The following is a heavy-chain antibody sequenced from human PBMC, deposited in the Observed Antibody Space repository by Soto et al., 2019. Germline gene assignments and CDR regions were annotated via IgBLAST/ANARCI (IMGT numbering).Heavy chain of an antibody. Sequence: SVKVSCKASGGTFSSYTISWVRQAPGQGLEWMGRIIPILGIANYAQKFQGRVTITADKSTSTAYMELSSLRSEDTAVYYCAREPVGIAAAGDYYYYGMDVWGQGTTVTVSS. V-gene: IGHV1-69*04. CDR2: IIPILGIA. J-gene: IGHJ6*02. D-gene: IGHD6-13*01. CDR3: AREPVGIAAAGDYYYYGMDV. CDR1: GGTFSSYT.